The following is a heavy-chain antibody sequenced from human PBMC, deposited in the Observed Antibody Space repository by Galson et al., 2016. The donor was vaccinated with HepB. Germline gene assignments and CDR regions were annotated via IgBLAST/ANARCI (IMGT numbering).Heavy chain of an antibody. D-gene: IGHD5-18*01. CDR2: IIHIGST. V-gene: IGHV4-34*12. CDR1: GGSFSGYY. J-gene: IGHJ4*02. CDR3: ARAQRGYSSTSVGY. Sequence: SESLSLTCAVSGGSFSGYYWSWIRQPPGKGLEWIGEIIHIGSTNYNPSLESRVTISVDTSKNQFSLKLTSVTAADTAVYYCARAQRGYSSTSVGYWGQGALVTVSS.